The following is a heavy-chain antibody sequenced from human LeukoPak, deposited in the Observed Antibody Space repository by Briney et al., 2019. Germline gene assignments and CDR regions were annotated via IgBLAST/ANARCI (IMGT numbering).Heavy chain of an antibody. Sequence: ASVKVSCKASGYTFTGQYIHWVRQGPGQGLEWMGWINPKSGGTNYAQTFQGRVTMTRDTSITTAFMELNRLRSDDTAVYYCARGTCSGGGCYPDGGWFDPCGQGTLVTVSS. V-gene: IGHV1-2*02. CDR2: INPKSGGT. CDR1: GYTFTGQY. D-gene: IGHD2-15*01. CDR3: ARGTCSGGGCYPDGGWFDP. J-gene: IGHJ5*02.